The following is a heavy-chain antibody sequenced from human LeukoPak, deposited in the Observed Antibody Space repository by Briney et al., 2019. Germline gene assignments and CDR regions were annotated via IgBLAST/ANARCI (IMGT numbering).Heavy chain of an antibody. Sequence: GGSLRLSCAASGLRFSDYYVSWIRQAPGRGLEWVSSISSSSSYIYYADSVKGRFTISRDNAKNSQYLQMNSLRAEDTAVYYCARDPWTNSDYDGFDYWGQGTLVTVSS. CDR2: ISSSSSYI. D-gene: IGHD5-12*01. V-gene: IGHV3-11*06. J-gene: IGHJ4*02. CDR3: ARDPWTNSDYDGFDY. CDR1: GLRFSDYY.